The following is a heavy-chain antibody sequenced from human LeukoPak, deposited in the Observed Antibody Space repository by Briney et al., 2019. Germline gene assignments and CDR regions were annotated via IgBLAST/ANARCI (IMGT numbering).Heavy chain of an antibody. CDR3: AKSSGSSTYYFDF. CDR1: GLTLTDYA. CDR2: IGGSDGTT. D-gene: IGHD3-10*01. Sequence: GGSLRLSCAASGLTLTDYAMSWVRQAPGKGLEWLSAIGGSDGTTYHATSVRGRFAISKDNSKSTLYLQMNSLRAEDTAIYYCAKSSGSSTYYFDFWGQGTLVTVSS. V-gene: IGHV3-23*01. J-gene: IGHJ4*02.